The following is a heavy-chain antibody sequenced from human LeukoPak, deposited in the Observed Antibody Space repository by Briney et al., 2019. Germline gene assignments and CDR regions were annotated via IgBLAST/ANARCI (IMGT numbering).Heavy chain of an antibody. CDR3: ARQRITMSRSNWFDP. Sequence: SETLSLTCTVSGGSISSYYWSWIRQPPGKGLEWLGYIYYSGSTNYNPSLKSRVTISVDTSKNQFSLKLSSVTAADTAVYYCARQRITMSRSNWFDPWGQGTLVTVSS. CDR2: IYYSGST. D-gene: IGHD3-10*02. J-gene: IGHJ5*02. CDR1: GGSISSYY. V-gene: IGHV4-59*01.